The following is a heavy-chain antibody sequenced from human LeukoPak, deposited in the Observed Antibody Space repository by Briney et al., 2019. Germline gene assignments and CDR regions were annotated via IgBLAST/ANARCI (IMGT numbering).Heavy chain of an antibody. CDR2: IYTGGGT. CDR1: GFSISHYY. Sequence: PGGSLRLSCAASGFSISHYYVTWVRQTPGKGLDWVSVIYTGGGTNYGDSVKGRFTISRDNSKNTLYLQMNSLRADDTAIYYCARGQAYCGADCYSDWGQGTLVTVSS. V-gene: IGHV3-66*01. D-gene: IGHD2-21*02. J-gene: IGHJ4*02. CDR3: ARGQAYCGADCYSD.